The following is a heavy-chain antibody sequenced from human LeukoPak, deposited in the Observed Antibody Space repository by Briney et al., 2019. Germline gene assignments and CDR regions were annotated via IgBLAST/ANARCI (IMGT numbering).Heavy chain of an antibody. CDR2: IKQDGSEK. D-gene: IGHD4-17*01. CDR1: GFTFSSYW. Sequence: GGSLRLSCAASGFTFSSYWMSWVRQAPGKGLEWVANIKQDGSEKYYVDSVKGRFTISRDNAKNSLYLQMNSLRAEDTALYYCARPRGGYGDYIFDYWGQGTLVTVSS. V-gene: IGHV3-7*03. CDR3: ARPRGGYGDYIFDY. J-gene: IGHJ4*02.